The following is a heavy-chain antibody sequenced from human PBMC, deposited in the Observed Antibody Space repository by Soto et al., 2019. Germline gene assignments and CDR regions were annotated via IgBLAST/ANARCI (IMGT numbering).Heavy chain of an antibody. Sequence: EVQLVESGGDLVQPGGSLRLSCFASGFTVSSNFMNWVRQAPGKGLEWVSLIYSGGTTYYADSVKGRFTISRDNSKSSLYLQMNNLRAEGTAVYDCVGAGYCTYDYCAEGPFDYWGQGTLVTVSS. CDR3: VGAGYCTYDYCAEGPFDY. J-gene: IGHJ4*02. V-gene: IGHV3-66*01. D-gene: IGHD2-8*01. CDR2: IYSGGTT. CDR1: GFTVSSNF.